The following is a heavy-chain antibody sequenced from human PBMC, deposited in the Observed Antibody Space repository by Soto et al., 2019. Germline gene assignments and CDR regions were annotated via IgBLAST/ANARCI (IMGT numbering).Heavy chain of an antibody. CDR1: GFPFSDYY. J-gene: IGHJ4*02. D-gene: IGHD2-21*01. CDR2: ISPKSTYR. Sequence: QVHLVESGGGLVKPGGSLRLSCPTSGFPFSDYYMSWNRQAPGKGLEWLSHISPKSTYRNYADSVKGRFTISRDNTKSSLFLQMNSLGVEDTAVYYCVRGGGGGLFEHWGQGVLVTVSS. V-gene: IGHV3-11*06. CDR3: VRGGGGGLFEH.